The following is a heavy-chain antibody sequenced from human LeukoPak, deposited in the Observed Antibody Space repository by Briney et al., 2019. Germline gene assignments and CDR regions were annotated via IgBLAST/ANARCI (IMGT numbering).Heavy chain of an antibody. J-gene: IGHJ3*02. D-gene: IGHD1-26*01. CDR3: AREAPRVTTDAFDI. V-gene: IGHV3-30-3*01. CDR1: GFTFSSYA. CDR2: ISYDGSNK. Sequence: PGGSLRLSCAASGFTFSSYAMHWVRQAPGKGLEWVAVISYDGSNKYYADSVKGRFTISRDNSKNTLYLQMNSLRAEDTAVYYCAREAPRVTTDAFDIWGQGTMVTVSS.